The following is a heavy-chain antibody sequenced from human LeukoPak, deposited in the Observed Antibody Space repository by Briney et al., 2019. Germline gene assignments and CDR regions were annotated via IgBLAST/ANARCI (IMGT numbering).Heavy chain of an antibody. CDR2: INPSGGST. J-gene: IGHJ4*02. V-gene: IGHV1-46*01. CDR1: GYTFTSYY. CDR3: ARWLLARNYFDY. D-gene: IGHD3-22*01. Sequence: GASVKVSCKASGYTFTSYYMHWVRQAPGQGLEWMGIINPSGGSTSYAQKFQGRVTMTRDMSTSTVYMELSSLRSEDTAVYYCARWLLARNYFDYWGQGTLVTVSS.